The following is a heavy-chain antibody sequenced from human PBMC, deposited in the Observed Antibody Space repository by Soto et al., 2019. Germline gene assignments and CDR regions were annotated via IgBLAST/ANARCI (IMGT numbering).Heavy chain of an antibody. V-gene: IGHV4-59*01. CDR2: IYYSGST. CDR1: GGSISSYY. CDR3: ARVPRSYGRSFMFDS. Sequence: LALTCTVSGGSISSYYWSWIRQPPGKGLEWIGYIYYSGSTNYNPSLKSRVTISVDTSKNQFSLKLSSVTAADTAVYYCARVPRSYGRSFMFDSWGQGTLVTLSS. J-gene: IGHJ4*02. D-gene: IGHD5-18*01.